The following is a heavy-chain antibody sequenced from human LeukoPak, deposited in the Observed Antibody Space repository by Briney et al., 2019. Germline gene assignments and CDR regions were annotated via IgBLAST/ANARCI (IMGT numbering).Heavy chain of an antibody. D-gene: IGHD4-17*01. Sequence: ASVKVSCKASGGTFISYAISWVRQATGQGREWMGWMNPHSGKTGYAQNFQGRVTMTRDNYISKAYMELSSLISEDTAVYYCARLSSHYGDYKVDPWGQGTLVTVSS. CDR2: MNPHSGKT. V-gene: IGHV1-8*02. J-gene: IGHJ5*02. CDR3: ARLSSHYGDYKVDP. CDR1: GGTFISYA.